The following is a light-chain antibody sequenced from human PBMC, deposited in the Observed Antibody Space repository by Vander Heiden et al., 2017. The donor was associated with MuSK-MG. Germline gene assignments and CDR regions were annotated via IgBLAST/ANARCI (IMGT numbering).Light chain of an antibody. V-gene: IGKV1-9*01. J-gene: IGKJ5*01. CDR1: QGISNY. CDR3: QQRNSYPVT. Sequence: DIQLTKSPSFLSASVGDRVTVTCRASQGISNYLAWYQQKPGKAPKLLIHTASTLQGGVPSRFSGSGSGTEFTLTISSLQPEDFATYYCQQRNSYPVTFGQGTRLEIK. CDR2: TAS.